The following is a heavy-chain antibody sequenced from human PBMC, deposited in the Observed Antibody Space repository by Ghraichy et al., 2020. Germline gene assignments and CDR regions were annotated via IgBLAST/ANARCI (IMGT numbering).Heavy chain of an antibody. D-gene: IGHD4-17*01. CDR2: IKSDGSDS. CDR1: GFSFSRHW. CDR3: ARDPYGDYKYGGTDY. Sequence: SCAASGFSFSRHWMSWVRQAPGKGLEWVASIKSDGSDSVYVDSVKGRFIISRDNAKNSVSLEMNSLRVDDTAVYYCARDPYGDYKYGGTDYWGQGTLVSVSS. V-gene: IGHV3-7*01. J-gene: IGHJ4*02.